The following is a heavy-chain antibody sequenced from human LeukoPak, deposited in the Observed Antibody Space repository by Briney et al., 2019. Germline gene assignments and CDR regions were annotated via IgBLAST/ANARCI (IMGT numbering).Heavy chain of an antibody. CDR3: TTGTWIQLWLADY. V-gene: IGHV3-15*01. CDR1: GFTFSSYS. J-gene: IGHJ4*02. D-gene: IGHD5-18*01. Sequence: GGSLRLSCAASGFTFSSYSMNWVRQAPGKGLEWVGHIKTKTDGGTTDYAAPVKGRFTISRDDSKNTLYLQMNSLKTEDTALYYCTTGTWIQLWLADYWGQGTLVTVSS. CDR2: IKTKTDGGTT.